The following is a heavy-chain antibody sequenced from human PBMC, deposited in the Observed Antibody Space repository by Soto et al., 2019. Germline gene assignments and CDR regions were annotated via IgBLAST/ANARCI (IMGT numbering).Heavy chain of an antibody. Sequence: ASVKVSCKASGYTFTSYYMHWVRQAPGQGLEWMGIINPSGGSTSYAQKFQGRVTMTRDTSTSTVYMELSSLRSEDTAVYYCARWIGYDSPYYYYGMDVWGQGTTVTGSS. CDR3: ARWIGYDSPYYYYGMDV. V-gene: IGHV1-46*01. CDR1: GYTFTSYY. J-gene: IGHJ6*02. CDR2: INPSGGST. D-gene: IGHD5-12*01.